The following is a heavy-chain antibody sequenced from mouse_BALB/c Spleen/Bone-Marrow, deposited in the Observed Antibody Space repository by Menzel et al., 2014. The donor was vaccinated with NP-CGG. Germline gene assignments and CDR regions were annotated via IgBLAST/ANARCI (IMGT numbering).Heavy chain of an antibody. V-gene: IGHV1S56*01. J-gene: IGHJ4*01. Sequence: VHLVESGPELVKPGASVKMSCKASGYTFTSYYIHWVKQRPGQGLEWLGWIYPGDGSTKYNETFKGKTTLTADKSSSKACMLLSSQTAKGSAIYFCARGGGIGYWGQGTSVTVSS. CDR1: GYTFTSYY. CDR2: IYPGDGST. D-gene: IGHD2-14*01. CDR3: ARGGGIGY.